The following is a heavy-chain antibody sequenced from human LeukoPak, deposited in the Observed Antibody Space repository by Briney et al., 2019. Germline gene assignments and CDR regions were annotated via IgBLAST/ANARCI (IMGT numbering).Heavy chain of an antibody. V-gene: IGHV3-23*01. Sequence: PGGSLRLSSAASGFTFSSYGMNWVRQAPGKGLEWVSAILDRGGNTYYADSVKGRFTISRDNSKNTLYLQMNSLRAEDTAIYYCAKQRGDTAMVTVDYWGQGTLVTVSS. CDR2: ILDRGGNT. D-gene: IGHD5-18*01. CDR1: GFTFSSYG. CDR3: AKQRGDTAMVTVDY. J-gene: IGHJ4*02.